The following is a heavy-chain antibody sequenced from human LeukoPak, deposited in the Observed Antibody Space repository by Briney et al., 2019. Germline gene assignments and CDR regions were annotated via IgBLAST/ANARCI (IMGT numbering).Heavy chain of an antibody. CDR3: ARRAGAYSHPYDY. V-gene: IGHV3-53*01. CDR2: IYSDNT. D-gene: IGHD4/OR15-4a*01. Sequence: GGSLRLSCAASGITFSSYAMSWVRQAPGKGLEWVSFIYSDNTHYSDPVKGRFTISRDNSKNTLYLQMNSLRAEDTAVYYCARRAGAYSHPYDYWGQGTLVTVSS. CDR1: GITFSSYA. J-gene: IGHJ4*02.